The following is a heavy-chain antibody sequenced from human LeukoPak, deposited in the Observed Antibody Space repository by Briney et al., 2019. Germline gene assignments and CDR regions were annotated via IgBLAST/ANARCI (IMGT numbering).Heavy chain of an antibody. CDR3: ARDVGYCSGGSCYGY. CDR2: IYYSGST. D-gene: IGHD2-15*01. Sequence: SETLSLTCTVSGGSISSSSYYWGWIRQPPGKGLEWIGSIYYSGSTYYNPSLKSRVTISVDTSKNQFSLKLSSVTAADTAVYYCARDVGYCSGGSCYGYWGQGTLVTVSS. J-gene: IGHJ4*02. V-gene: IGHV4-39*07. CDR1: GGSISSSSYY.